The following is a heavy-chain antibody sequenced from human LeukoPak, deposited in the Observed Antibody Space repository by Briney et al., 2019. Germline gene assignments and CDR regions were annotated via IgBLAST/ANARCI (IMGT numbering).Heavy chain of an antibody. CDR2: ISAYNGNT. J-gene: IGHJ4*02. D-gene: IGHD6-19*01. CDR1: GYTFTSYG. CDR3: ARDTGWYSSGWFLDY. Sequence: ASVKVSCKASGYTFTSYGISWVRQAPVQGLEWMGWISAYNGNTNYAQKLQGRVTMTTDTSTSTAYMELRSLRSDDTAVYYCARDTGWYSSGWFLDYWGQGTLVTVSS. V-gene: IGHV1-18*01.